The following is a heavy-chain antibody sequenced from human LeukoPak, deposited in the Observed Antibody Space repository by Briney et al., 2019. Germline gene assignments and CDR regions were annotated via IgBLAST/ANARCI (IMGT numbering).Heavy chain of an antibody. J-gene: IGHJ4*02. V-gene: IGHV4-59*01. D-gene: IGHD3-10*01. CDR1: GGSISSYY. Sequence: SVTLSLTCTVSGGSISSYYWSWIRQPPGKGLEWIGCLYNTGSTNYSPSLKSRVTISVDTSKNQFSLKLSSVTAADTAVYYCARAPYGAGSKPYYFDYWGEGTLVTVSS. CDR3: ARAPYGAGSKPYYFDY. CDR2: LYNTGST.